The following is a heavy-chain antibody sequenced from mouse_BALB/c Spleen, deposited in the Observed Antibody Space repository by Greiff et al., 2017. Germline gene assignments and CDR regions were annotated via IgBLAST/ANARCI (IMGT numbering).Heavy chain of an antibody. J-gene: IGHJ4*01. V-gene: IGHV2-6-5*01. Sequence: VMLVESGPGLVAPSQSLSITCTVSGFSLTDYGVSWIRQPPGKGLEWLGVIWGGGSTYYNSPPKSRLSISKDNSKSQVFLKMNSLQTDDTAMYYCARHEDRYYAMDYWGQGTSVTVSS. CDR2: IWGGGST. CDR1: GFSLTDYG. CDR3: ARHEDRYYAMDY.